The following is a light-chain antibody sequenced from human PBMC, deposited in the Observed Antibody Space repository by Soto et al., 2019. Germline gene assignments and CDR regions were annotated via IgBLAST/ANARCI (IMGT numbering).Light chain of an antibody. CDR2: GAS. Sequence: EIVMTQSPATLSVSPGEGATLSCRASQSVSSNLAWYQQKPGQAPRLLIYGASTRATGITARFSGSGSGTDFTLSISSLQSEDFAVSYCQPYKTWHPLTFGVGTRVESK. CDR1: QSVSSN. J-gene: IGKJ4*01. CDR3: QPYKTWHPLT. V-gene: IGKV3-15*01.